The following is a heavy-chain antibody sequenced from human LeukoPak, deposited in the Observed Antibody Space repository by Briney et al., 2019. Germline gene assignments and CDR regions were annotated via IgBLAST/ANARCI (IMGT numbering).Heavy chain of an antibody. CDR1: GGTFSSYA. D-gene: IGHD3-10*01. CDR3: ARMSITMVRGVTIADYYYYMDV. J-gene: IGHJ6*03. V-gene: IGHV1-69*05. Sequence: SAKVSCKASGGTFSSYAISWVRQAPGQGLEWMGGIIPIFGTANYAQKFQGRVTITTDESTSTAYMELSSLRSEDTAVYYCARMSITMVRGVTIADYYYYMDVWGKGTTVTVSS. CDR2: IIPIFGTA.